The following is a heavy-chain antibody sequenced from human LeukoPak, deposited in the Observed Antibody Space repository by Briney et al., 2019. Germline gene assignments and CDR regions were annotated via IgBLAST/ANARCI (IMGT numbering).Heavy chain of an antibody. V-gene: IGHV4-61*02. CDR3: ARERGVAGTDPYFDY. Sequence: SETLSLTCTVPGGSISSNSYYWSWIRQPAGKGLEWIGRIYTSGSIIYNPSLKSRVTISVDTSKNQFSLKLSSVTAADTAVYYCARERGVAGTDPYFDYWGQGTLVTVSS. D-gene: IGHD6-19*01. CDR1: GGSISSNSYY. CDR2: IYTSGSI. J-gene: IGHJ4*02.